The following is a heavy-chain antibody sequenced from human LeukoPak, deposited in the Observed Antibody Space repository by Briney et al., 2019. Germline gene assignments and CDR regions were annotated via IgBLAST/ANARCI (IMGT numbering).Heavy chain of an antibody. CDR3: ARGWPYPSSGEGLRY. J-gene: IGHJ4*02. CDR1: GGSISSGSYY. D-gene: IGHD3-16*01. V-gene: IGHV4-61*02. CDR2: IYTSGST. Sequence: PSQTLSLTCTVSGGSISSGSYYWSWIRQPAGKGLEWIGRIYTSGSTNYNPSLKSRVTISVDTSKNQFSLKVNSVTAADTAVYYCARGWPYPSSGEGLRYWGQGTLVTVSS.